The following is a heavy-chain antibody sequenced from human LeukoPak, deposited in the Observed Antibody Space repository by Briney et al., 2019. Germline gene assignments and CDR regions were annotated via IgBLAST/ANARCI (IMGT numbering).Heavy chain of an antibody. CDR2: IYYSGNT. J-gene: IGHJ3*02. D-gene: IGHD3-3*01. CDR3: ARDKILRFLEWLPDAFDI. CDR1: GGSISSGDYY. Sequence: SETLSLTCIVSGGSISSGDYYWSWIRQPPGKGLEWIGYIYYSGNTYYNPSLKSRVTISIDTSKNQFSLKLSSVTAADTAVYYCARDKILRFLEWLPDAFDIWGQGTMVTVSS. V-gene: IGHV4-30-4*01.